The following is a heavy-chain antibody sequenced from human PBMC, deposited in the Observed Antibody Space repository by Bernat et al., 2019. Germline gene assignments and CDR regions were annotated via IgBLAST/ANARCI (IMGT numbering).Heavy chain of an antibody. D-gene: IGHD3-10*01. CDR3: ASSYDYGSGSYLDI. Sequence: QLQLQESGPGLVKPSETLSLTCTVSGGSISSSSYYWGWIRQPPGKGLEWIGSIYYSGSTYYNPSLKSRVTISVDTSKNQFSLKLSSVTAADTAVYYCASSYDYGSGSYLDIWGQGTRVTVSS. CDR1: GGSISSSSYY. CDR2: IYYSGST. J-gene: IGHJ3*02. V-gene: IGHV4-39*01.